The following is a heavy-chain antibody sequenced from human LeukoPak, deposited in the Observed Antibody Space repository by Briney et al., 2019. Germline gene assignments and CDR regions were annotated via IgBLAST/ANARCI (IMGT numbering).Heavy chain of an antibody. J-gene: IGHJ4*02. V-gene: IGHV3-73*01. CDR3: VLALGPRDY. Sequence: EGSLKLSCAASGFTFSGSAMHWVRQASGKGREWVGCIRSKANSYATAYAASVKGRFTISRDDSKNTAYLQMNSLKTEDTAVYYWVLALGPRDYWGEGSLVTVSS. CDR2: IRSKANSYAT. CDR1: GFTFSGSA. D-gene: IGHD3-3*01.